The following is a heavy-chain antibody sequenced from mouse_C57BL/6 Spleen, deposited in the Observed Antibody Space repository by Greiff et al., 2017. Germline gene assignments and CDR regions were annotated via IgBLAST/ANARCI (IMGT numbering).Heavy chain of an antibody. CDR1: GYTFTSYW. CDR3: AKEGNYGVAWFAY. J-gene: IGHJ3*01. CDR2: LYPGSGST. Sequence: QVQLQQPGAELVKPGASVKMSCKASGYTFTSYWITWVKQRPGQGLEWIGDLYPGSGSTNYNEKFKSKATLTVDTSSSTAYMQLSSLTSEDSAVYYCAKEGNYGVAWFAYWGQGTLVTVSA. V-gene: IGHV1-55*01. D-gene: IGHD2-1*01.